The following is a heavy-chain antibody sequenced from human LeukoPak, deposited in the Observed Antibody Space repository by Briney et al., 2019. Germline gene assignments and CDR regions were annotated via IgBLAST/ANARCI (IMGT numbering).Heavy chain of an antibody. D-gene: IGHD4-17*01. CDR1: GFTFVSHW. J-gene: IGHJ4*02. CDR3: AKDPSPSTVTNYYFDY. CDR2: ISGSGGST. V-gene: IGHV3-23*01. Sequence: GGSLRLSCVASGFTFVSHWMSWVRQAPGKGLEWVSAISGSGGSTYYADSVKGRFTISRDNSKNTLYLQMNSLRAEDTAVYYCAKDPSPSTVTNYYFDYWGQGTLVTVSS.